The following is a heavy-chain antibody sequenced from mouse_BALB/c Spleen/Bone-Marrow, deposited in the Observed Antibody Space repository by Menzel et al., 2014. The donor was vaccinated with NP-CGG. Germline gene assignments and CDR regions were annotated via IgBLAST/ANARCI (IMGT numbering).Heavy chain of an antibody. J-gene: IGHJ2*01. CDR1: GFTFTDHY. CDR3: ARDYLYYFDY. CDR2: IRNKANGYTT. D-gene: IGHD2-1*01. V-gene: IGHV7-3*02. Sequence: DVMLVESGGGLVQPGGFLRLSCATSGFTFTDHYMSWVHQPPGKALEWLGFIRNKANGYTTEYSASVKGRFTISRDNSQSIVYLQMNTLRAEDSATYYCARDYLYYFDYWGQGTTLTVSS.